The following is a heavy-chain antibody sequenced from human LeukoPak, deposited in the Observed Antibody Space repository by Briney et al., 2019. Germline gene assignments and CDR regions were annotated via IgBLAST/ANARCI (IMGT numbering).Heavy chain of an antibody. CDR3: ARVRSIAAAGDAFDI. CDR2: INPSGGST. D-gene: IGHD6-13*01. CDR1: GDTFTSYY. J-gene: IGHJ3*02. V-gene: IGHV1-46*01. Sequence: ASVKVSCKASGDTFTSYYMHWVRQAPGQGLEWMGIINPSGGSTSYAQKFQGRVTMTRDMSTSTVYMELSSLRSEDTAVYYCARVRSIAAAGDAFDIWGQGTMVTVSS.